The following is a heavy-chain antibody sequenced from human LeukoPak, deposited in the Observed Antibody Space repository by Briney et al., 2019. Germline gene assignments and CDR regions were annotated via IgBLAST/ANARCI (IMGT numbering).Heavy chain of an antibody. Sequence: SVKVSCKASGGTFSSYAISWVRQAPGQGLEWMGRIIPILGIANYAQKFQGRATITADKSTSTAYMELSSLRSEDTAVYYCARLPAPTPKALSVVPTDTPFDYWGQGTLVTVSS. J-gene: IGHJ4*02. V-gene: IGHV1-69*04. CDR2: IIPILGIA. CDR1: GGTFSSYA. D-gene: IGHD5-12*01. CDR3: ARLPAPTPKALSVVPTDTPFDY.